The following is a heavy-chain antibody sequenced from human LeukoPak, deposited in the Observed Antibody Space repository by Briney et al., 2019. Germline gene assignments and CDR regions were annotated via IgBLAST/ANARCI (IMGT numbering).Heavy chain of an antibody. CDR3: AREVGATPGDFDY. J-gene: IGHJ4*02. Sequence: SETLSLTCTVSGGSISSYYWSWIRQPPGKGLEWIGYIYYSGSTYYNPALKSRVTISVDTSKNQFSLKLSSVTAAGTAVYYCAREVGATPGDFDYWGQGTLVTVSS. CDR1: GGSISSYY. D-gene: IGHD1-26*01. CDR2: IYYSGST. V-gene: IGHV4-59*12.